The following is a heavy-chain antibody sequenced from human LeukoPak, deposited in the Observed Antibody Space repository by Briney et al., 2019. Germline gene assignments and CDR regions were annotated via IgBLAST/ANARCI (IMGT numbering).Heavy chain of an antibody. CDR1: GGTISSYY. CDR2: IYTSGST. J-gene: IGHJ4*02. D-gene: IGHD2-2*02. CDR3: ARVSRAYCSSTSCYILDY. V-gene: IGHV4-4*07. Sequence: SETLSLTCTVSGGTISSYYWSWIRQPAGKGLEWIERIYTSGSTNYNPSLKSRVTMSVDTSKNQFSLKLSSVTAADTAVYYCARVSRAYCSSTSCYILDYWGQGTLVTVSS.